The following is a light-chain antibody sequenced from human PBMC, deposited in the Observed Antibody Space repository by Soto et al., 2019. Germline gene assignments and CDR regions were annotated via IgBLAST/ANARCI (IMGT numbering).Light chain of an antibody. Sequence: QSVLTQPASVSGSPGQSITISCTGTSSDVVSYDLVSWYQQHPGKAHKLMIYEGSKRPSGVSNRFSGSKSGNTASLTISGLQAEDEADYYCCSYAGDSTLVFGGWTKLTVL. CDR1: SSDVVSYDL. CDR3: CSYAGDSTLV. V-gene: IGLV2-23*01. J-gene: IGLJ2*01. CDR2: EGS.